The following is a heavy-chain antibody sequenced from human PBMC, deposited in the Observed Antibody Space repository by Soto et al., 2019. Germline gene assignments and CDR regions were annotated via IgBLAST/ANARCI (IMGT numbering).Heavy chain of an antibody. CDR3: GRYSSKGWFDP. Sequence: ASVKVSCKASGYTFSMYGVTWVRQAPGQGLEWMGWISAYNGYTNYAQKLQGRVTMTRDTSTSTAYMELSSLRSEDTAVYYCGRYSSKGWFDPWGQGTLDTVSS. CDR2: ISAYNGYT. J-gene: IGHJ5*02. CDR1: GYTFSMYG. D-gene: IGHD6-13*01. V-gene: IGHV1-18*01.